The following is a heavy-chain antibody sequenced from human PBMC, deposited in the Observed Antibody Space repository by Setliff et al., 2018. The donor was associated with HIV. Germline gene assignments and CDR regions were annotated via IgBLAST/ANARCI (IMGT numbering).Heavy chain of an antibody. CDR2: IYYSGST. Sequence: PSETLSLTCAVSGGSFSAYYWGWIRQPPGKGLEWIGSIYYSGSTYYNPSLKSRVTISVDTSKNQFSLKLSSVTAADTAVYYCARVQVGGYNFYFDYWGQGTLVTVSS. CDR1: GGSFSAYY. CDR3: ARVQVGGYNFYFDY. J-gene: IGHJ4*02. V-gene: IGHV4-39*01. D-gene: IGHD5-12*01.